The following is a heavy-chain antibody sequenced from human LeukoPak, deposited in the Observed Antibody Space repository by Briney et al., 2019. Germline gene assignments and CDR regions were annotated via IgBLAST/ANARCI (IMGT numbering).Heavy chain of an antibody. CDR2: INHSGST. CDR1: GGSFSGYY. J-gene: IGHJ5*02. D-gene: IGHD4-17*01. V-gene: IGHV4-34*01. CDR3: ARVHTLTTVNNWFDP. Sequence: PSETLSLTCAVYGGSFSGYYWSWIRQPPGKGLEWIGEINHSGSTNYNPSLKCRVTISVDTSKNQFSLKLSSVTAADTAVYYCARVHTLTTVNNWFDPWGQGTLVTVSS.